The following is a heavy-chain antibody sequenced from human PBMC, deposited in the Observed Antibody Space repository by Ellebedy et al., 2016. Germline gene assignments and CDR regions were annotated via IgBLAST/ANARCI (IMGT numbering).Heavy chain of an antibody. J-gene: IGHJ6*02. CDR2: IIPILGIA. CDR3: ASGGLGKYGMDV. V-gene: IGHV1-69*04. D-gene: IGHD7-27*01. Sequence: ASVKVSCKASGGTFSSYAISWVRQAPGQGLEWMGRIIPILGIANYAQKFQGRVTITADKSTSTAYMELSSLRSEDTAVYYCASGGLGKYGMDVWGRGTTVTVSS. CDR1: GGTFSSYA.